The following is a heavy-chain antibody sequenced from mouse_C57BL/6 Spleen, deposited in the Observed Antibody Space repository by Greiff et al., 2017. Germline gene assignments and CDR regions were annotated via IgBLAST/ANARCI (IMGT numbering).Heavy chain of an antibody. CDR1: GFSLTSYG. D-gene: IGHD2-4*01. CDR3: ARRDYDWFAY. V-gene: IGHV2-2*01. CDR2: IWSGGGT. J-gene: IGHJ3*01. Sequence: VQLQQSGPGLVQPSQSLSITCTVSGFSLTSYGVHWVRQSPGKGLEWLGVIWSGGGTDYNAAFISRLSISKDNSKSQVFFKMNSLQADDTAIYYCARRDYDWFAYWGQGTLVTVSA.